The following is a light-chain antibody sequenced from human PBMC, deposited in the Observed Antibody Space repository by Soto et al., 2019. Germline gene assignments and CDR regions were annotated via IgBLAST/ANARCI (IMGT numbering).Light chain of an antibody. CDR2: EDS. CDR3: CSYADSSTYV. CDR1: SSDVGSYNL. J-gene: IGLJ1*01. Sequence: QSVLAQPASVSGSAGQSITISCTGTSSDVGSYNLVSWYQQHPGKAPKLIIYEDSKRPSGVSNRFSGSKSGNTASLTISGLQTEDEADYYCCSYADSSTYVFGTGTKVTV. V-gene: IGLV2-23*01.